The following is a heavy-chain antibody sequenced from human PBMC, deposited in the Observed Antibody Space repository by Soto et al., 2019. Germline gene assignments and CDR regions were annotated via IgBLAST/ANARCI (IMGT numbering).Heavy chain of an antibody. D-gene: IGHD1-1*01. J-gene: IGHJ4*02. Sequence: EVQLLESGGGLVQPGGSLRLSCAVSGFRYSTYGVTWVRQAPGKGLEWVSGVSGGSGTTHYKDSVRGRFTVTGDNSKNTVYLEMNSLRLEDTAVDYCTRWNGYADYWGQGTLVTVSS. CDR2: VSGGSGTT. CDR3: TRWNGYADY. V-gene: IGHV3-23*01. CDR1: GFRYSTYG.